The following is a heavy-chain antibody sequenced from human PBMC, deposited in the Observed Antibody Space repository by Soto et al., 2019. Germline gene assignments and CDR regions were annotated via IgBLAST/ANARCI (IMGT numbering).Heavy chain of an antibody. CDR1: GFTFGDYA. J-gene: IGHJ3*02. CDR3: TRDRDVNYYDSSGYDAFES. V-gene: IGHV3-49*04. Sequence: PGGSLRLSCTASGFTFGDYAISWVRQAPWKGLEWVGFIRSKAYGGTTEYAASVKGRFTISRDDSKSIAYLQMNSLKTEDTAAYDCTRDRDVNYYDSSGYDAFESSGQGKMLTV. CDR2: IRSKAYGGTT. D-gene: IGHD3-22*01.